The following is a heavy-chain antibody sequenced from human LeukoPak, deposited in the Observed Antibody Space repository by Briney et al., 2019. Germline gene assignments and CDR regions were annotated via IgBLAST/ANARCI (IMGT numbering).Heavy chain of an antibody. V-gene: IGHV1-2*06. CDR3: AREIRGYTYY. D-gene: IGHD5-18*01. CDR1: GYTFTGYC. J-gene: IGHJ4*02. Sequence: ASVKVSCKASGYTFTGYCMHWVRQAPGQGLEWMGRINPNSGGTNYAQKFQGRVTMTRDTSTSTAYMELSRLRSDDTAVYYCAREIRGYTYYWGQGTLVTVSS. CDR2: INPNSGGT.